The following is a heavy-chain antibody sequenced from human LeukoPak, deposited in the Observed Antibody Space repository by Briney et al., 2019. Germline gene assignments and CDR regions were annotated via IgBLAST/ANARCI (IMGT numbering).Heavy chain of an antibody. CDR3: ARDYGGSSPFDY. CDR1: GFTFSSYA. V-gene: IGHV3-23*01. D-gene: IGHD4-23*01. CDR2: ISGSDST. Sequence: GGSLRLSCAASGFTFSSYAMSWVRQAPGKGLEWVSAISGSDSTYYADSVKGRFTISRDNSKNTLYLQMNSLRAEDTAVYYCARDYGGSSPFDYWGQGTLVTVSS. J-gene: IGHJ4*02.